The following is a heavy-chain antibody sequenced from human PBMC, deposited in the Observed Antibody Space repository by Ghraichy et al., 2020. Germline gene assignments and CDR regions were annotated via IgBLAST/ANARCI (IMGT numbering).Heavy chain of an antibody. D-gene: IGHD6-19*01. CDR3: ARDTSYSSGWYEGYGMDV. Sequence: GGSLRLSCAASGFTVSSNYMSWVRQAPGKGLEWVSVIYSGGSTYYADSVKGRFTISRDNSKNTLYLQMNSLRAEDTAVYYCARDTSYSSGWYEGYGMDVWGQGTTVTVSS. CDR1: GFTVSSNY. J-gene: IGHJ6*02. CDR2: IYSGGST. V-gene: IGHV3-66*01.